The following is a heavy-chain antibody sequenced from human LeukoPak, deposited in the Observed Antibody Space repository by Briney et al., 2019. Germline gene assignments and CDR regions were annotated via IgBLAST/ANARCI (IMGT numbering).Heavy chain of an antibody. Sequence: ASVKVSCKASGYTFTAYYMHWVRQAPGQGLEWMGWINPNNGATNYAQKLQGRVTMTTDTSTSTAYMELRSLRSDDTAVYYCARRSGYYDSSGYYGDYWGQGTLVTVSS. CDR3: ARRSGYYDSSGYYGDY. CDR2: INPNNGAT. D-gene: IGHD3-22*01. V-gene: IGHV1-2*02. J-gene: IGHJ4*02. CDR1: GYTFTAYY.